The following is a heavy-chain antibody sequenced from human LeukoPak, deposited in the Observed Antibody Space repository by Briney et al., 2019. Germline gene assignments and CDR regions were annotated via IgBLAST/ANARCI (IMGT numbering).Heavy chain of an antibody. CDR3: ARFSFFLEWLIPDY. V-gene: IGHV1-3*01. J-gene: IGHJ4*02. D-gene: IGHD3-3*01. Sequence: GPSVKVSCKASGYTFTSYAMHWVRQAPGQRLEWMGWINAGNGNTKYSQKFQGRVTITRDTSASTAYMELSSLRSEDTAVYYCARFSFFLEWLIPDYWGQGTLVTVSS. CDR1: GYTFTSYA. CDR2: INAGNGNT.